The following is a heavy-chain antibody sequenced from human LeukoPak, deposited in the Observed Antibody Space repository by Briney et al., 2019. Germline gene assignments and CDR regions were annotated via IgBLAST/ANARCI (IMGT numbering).Heavy chain of an antibody. J-gene: IGHJ4*02. Sequence: SETLSLTCAVYGGSFSGYYWSWIRQPPGKGLEWIGEINHSGSTNYNPSLKSRVTISVDTSKNQFSLKLSSVTAAATAVYYCARGRNGYCSSTTCYRFGYWGPGTLVTVSS. CDR3: ARGRNGYCSSTTCYRFGY. CDR2: INHSGST. D-gene: IGHD2-2*01. CDR1: GGSFSGYY. V-gene: IGHV4-34*01.